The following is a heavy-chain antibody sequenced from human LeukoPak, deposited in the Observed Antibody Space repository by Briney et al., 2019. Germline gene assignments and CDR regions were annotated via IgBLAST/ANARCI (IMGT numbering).Heavy chain of an antibody. Sequence: PSETLSLTCAVYGGSFSGYYWSWIRQPPVKGLEWIGEINHSGSTNYNPSLKSRVTISVDTSKNQFSLKLSSVTAADTAVYYCARLARFLEWSRPSYYFDYWGQGTLVTVSS. J-gene: IGHJ4*02. D-gene: IGHD3-3*01. V-gene: IGHV4-34*01. CDR1: GGSFSGYY. CDR2: INHSGST. CDR3: ARLARFLEWSRPSYYFDY.